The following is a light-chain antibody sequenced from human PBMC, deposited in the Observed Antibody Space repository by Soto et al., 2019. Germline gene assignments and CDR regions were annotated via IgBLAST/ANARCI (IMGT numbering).Light chain of an antibody. CDR3: SSYTSSSTPYV. J-gene: IGLJ1*01. V-gene: IGLV2-14*01. CDR1: SSDVGGYNY. Sequence: QSALTQPASVSGSPGQSITISCTGTSSDVGGYNYVSWYQQHPGNAPKLMIYEVSNRPSGVSNRCSCSKSGNTASLTISGLQAEDEADYYCSSYTSSSTPYVFGTGTKVTVL. CDR2: EVS.